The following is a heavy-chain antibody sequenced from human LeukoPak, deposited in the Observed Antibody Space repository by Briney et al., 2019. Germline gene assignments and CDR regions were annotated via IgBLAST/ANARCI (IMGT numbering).Heavy chain of an antibody. J-gene: IGHJ4*02. Sequence: SETLSLTCTVSGGSISSYYWSWIRQPPGKGLECIGYIYYSGSTNYNPSLKSRVTISVDTSKNQFSLKLSSVTAADTAVYYCAREGITMVRGGFDYWGQGTLVTVSS. CDR1: GGSISSYY. CDR2: IYYSGST. V-gene: IGHV4-59*01. D-gene: IGHD3-10*01. CDR3: AREGITMVRGGFDY.